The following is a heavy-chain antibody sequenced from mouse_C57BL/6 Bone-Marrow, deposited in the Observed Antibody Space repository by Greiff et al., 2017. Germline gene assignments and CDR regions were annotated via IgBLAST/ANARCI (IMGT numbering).Heavy chain of an antibody. V-gene: IGHV1-64*01. CDR3: ARGGAYYSLDY. D-gene: IGHD2-12*01. CDR1: GYTFTSYW. J-gene: IGHJ2*01. Sequence: VKLQQPGAELVKPGASVKLSCKASGYTFTSYWMHWVKQRPGQGLEWIGMIHPNSGSTNYNEKFKSKATLTVDKSSSTAYMQLSSLTSEDSAVYYCARGGAYYSLDYWGQGTTLTVSS. CDR2: IHPNSGST.